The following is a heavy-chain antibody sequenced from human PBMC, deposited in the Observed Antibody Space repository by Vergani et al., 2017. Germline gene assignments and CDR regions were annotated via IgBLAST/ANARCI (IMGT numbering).Heavy chain of an antibody. CDR2: IIPIFGTA. CDR3: AKYSSSTGTYYYYYMDG. V-gene: IGHV1-69*01. CDR1: GGTFSSYA. D-gene: IGHD6-6*01. Sequence: QVQLVQSGAEVKKPGSSVKVSCKASGGTFSSYAISWVRQAPGQGLEWMGGIIPIFGTANYAQKFQGRVTITADESTRTAYMELSSLRSEDTAVYYCAKYSSSTGTYYYYYMDGWGEGTTGTVSS. J-gene: IGHJ6*03.